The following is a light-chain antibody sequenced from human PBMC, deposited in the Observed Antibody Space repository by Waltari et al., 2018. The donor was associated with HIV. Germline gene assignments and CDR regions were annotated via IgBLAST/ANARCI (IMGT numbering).Light chain of an antibody. CDR2: GAS. CDR3: QQYGDSPET. CDR1: QSVSSNS. J-gene: IGKJ1*01. Sequence: IVLTQSPGTLSSSPGAGATLSCRASQSVSSNSIAWYQQKPGQAPRLLIYGASSRATGIPDRFSGSGSGTDFTLTISRLEPEDFAVYWCQQYGDSPETFGQGTKVEIK. V-gene: IGKV3-20*01.